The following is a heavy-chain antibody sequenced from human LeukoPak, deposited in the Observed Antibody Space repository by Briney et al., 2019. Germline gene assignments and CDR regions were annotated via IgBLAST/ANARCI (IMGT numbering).Heavy chain of an antibody. J-gene: IGHJ6*03. V-gene: IGHV1-24*01. CDR2: FDPEDGGT. CDR3: ATYPVGATHYYYYYMDV. CDR1: GYTFTIYG. Sequence: ASVKVSCKASGYTFTIYGISWVRQAPGKGLEWMGGFDPEDGGTIYAQKFQGRVTMTEDTSTDTAYMELSSLRSEDTAVYYCATYPVGATHYYYYYMDVWGKGTTVTISS. D-gene: IGHD1-26*01.